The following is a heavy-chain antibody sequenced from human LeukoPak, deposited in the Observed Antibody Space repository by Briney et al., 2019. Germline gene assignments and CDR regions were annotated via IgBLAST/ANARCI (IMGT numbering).Heavy chain of an antibody. J-gene: IGHJ5*02. CDR3: ARVPGDNRNDDVGLHWFDP. D-gene: IGHD1-1*01. CDR2: ISAYNGNT. V-gene: IGHV1-18*04. CDR1: GYTSTSYG. Sequence: GASVKVSCKASGYTSTSYGISWVRQAPGQGLEWMGWISAYNGNTNYAQKLQGRVTMTTDTSTSTAYMELRSLRSDDTAVYYCARVPGDNRNDDVGLHWFDPWGQGTLVTVSS.